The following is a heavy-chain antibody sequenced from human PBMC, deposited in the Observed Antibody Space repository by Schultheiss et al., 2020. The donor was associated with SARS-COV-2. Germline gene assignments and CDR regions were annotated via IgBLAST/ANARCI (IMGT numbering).Heavy chain of an antibody. Sequence: GESLKISCAASGFTFSSYAISWVRQAPGQGLEWMGGINPNSGGTNYAQKFQGWVTMTRDTSISTAYMELSRLRSDDTAVYYCARGGLVAATIGPYGQDVWGQGTTVTVSS. D-gene: IGHD2-15*01. V-gene: IGHV1-2*04. CDR1: GFTFSSYA. J-gene: IGHJ6*02. CDR2: INPNSGGT. CDR3: ARGGLVAATIGPYGQDV.